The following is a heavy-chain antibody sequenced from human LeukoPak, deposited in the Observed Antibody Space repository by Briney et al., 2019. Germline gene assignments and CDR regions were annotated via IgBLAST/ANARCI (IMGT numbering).Heavy chain of an antibody. J-gene: IGHJ4*02. CDR3: ASTFSYGYFDY. V-gene: IGHV4-61*02. CDR1: GGSISSGSYY. Sequence: SQTLSLTCTVSGGSISSGSYYWSWIRQPAGKGLEWIGRIYTSGSTNYNPSLKSRVTISVDTSKNQFSLKLNSVTAADTAVYYCASTFSYGYFDYWGQGTLLTVSS. CDR2: IYTSGST. D-gene: IGHD3-16*01.